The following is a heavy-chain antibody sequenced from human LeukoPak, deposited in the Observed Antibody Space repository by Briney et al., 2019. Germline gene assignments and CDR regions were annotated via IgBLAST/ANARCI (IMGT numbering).Heavy chain of an antibody. Sequence: PGGSLRLSCAASGFTFSSYRMNWVRQPPEKGLEWIGNIYFSGTTFYNPSPKSRVTISVDTSKNQFSLKLRSVPAADTAVYYCAGLLGGGRGMDVWGQGTTVTVSS. D-gene: IGHD2-8*02. V-gene: IGHV4-59*04. CDR2: IYFSGTT. CDR1: GFTFSSYRMN. J-gene: IGHJ6*02. CDR3: AGLLGGGRGMDV.